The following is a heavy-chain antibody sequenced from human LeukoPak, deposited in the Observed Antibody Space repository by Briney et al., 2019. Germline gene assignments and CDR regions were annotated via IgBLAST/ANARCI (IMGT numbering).Heavy chain of an antibody. J-gene: IGHJ4*02. CDR3: ARHDRDRGYSYGYAFDY. CDR1: GYTFTSYG. CDR2: ISAYNGNT. V-gene: IGHV1-18*01. D-gene: IGHD5-18*01. Sequence: ASVKVSCKASGYTFTSYGISWVRQAPGQGLEWMGWISAYNGNTNYAQKLQGRVTMTTDTSTSTAYMELRSLRSDDTAVYYCARHDRDRGYSYGYAFDYWGQGTLVTVSS.